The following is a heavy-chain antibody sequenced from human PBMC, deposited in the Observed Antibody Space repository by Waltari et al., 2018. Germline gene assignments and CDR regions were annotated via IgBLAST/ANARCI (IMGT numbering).Heavy chain of an antibody. CDR1: GGSFSGFY. V-gene: IGHV4-34*02. Sequence: QVHLQQWGAGLLKPSETLSLTCAVYGGSFSGFYWTWIRQPPGKGLQWIGQIYHTGSTNSDPALMRRVTISIDTSKYQVSLKLSSVTAADTAVYYCARGDFASGSFLDYWGQGTLVTVSS. CDR2: IYHTGST. J-gene: IGHJ4*02. CDR3: ARGDFASGSFLDY. D-gene: IGHD3-10*01.